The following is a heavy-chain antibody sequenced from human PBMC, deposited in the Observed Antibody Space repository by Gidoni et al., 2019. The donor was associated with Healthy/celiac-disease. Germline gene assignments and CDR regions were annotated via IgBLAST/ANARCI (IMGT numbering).Heavy chain of an antibody. Sequence: QVQLQESGPGLVKPSQTLSLTCPVSGGSISSGGYYWSWIRQHPGKGLEWIGYIYYSGSTYYNTSLKSRVTISVDTYKNQFSLKLSSVTAADTAVYYCARTNGVCYRCYGMDVWGQGTTVTVSS. V-gene: IGHV4-31*03. CDR2: IYYSGST. CDR3: ARTNGVCYRCYGMDV. J-gene: IGHJ6*02. D-gene: IGHD2-8*01. CDR1: GGSISSGGYY.